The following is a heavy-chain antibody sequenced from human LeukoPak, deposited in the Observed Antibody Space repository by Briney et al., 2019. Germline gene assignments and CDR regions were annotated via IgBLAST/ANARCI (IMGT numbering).Heavy chain of an antibody. CDR2: INRSGST. CDR3: ARGSLVPAAISYYYYYAMDV. J-gene: IGHJ6*02. Sequence: PSETLSLTCAVYGGSFSGYYWIWIRQPPGKGLEWIGEINRSGSTNYNPSLKSRVTISVDTSKNQFSLKLSSVTAADTAVYYCARGSLVPAAISYYYYYAMDVWGQGTTVTVSS. D-gene: IGHD2-2*01. CDR1: GGSFSGYY. V-gene: IGHV4-34*01.